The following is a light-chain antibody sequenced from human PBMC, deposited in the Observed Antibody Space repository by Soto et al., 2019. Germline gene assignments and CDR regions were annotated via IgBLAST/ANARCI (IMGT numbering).Light chain of an antibody. CDR1: SSDVGGYNY. V-gene: IGLV2-14*01. Sequence: QSALTQPAPASGSPGQSITISCTGTSSDVGGYNYVSWYQQHPGKAPKLMIYDVSNRPSGVSNRFSGSKSGNTASLTISGLQAEDEADYYCSSYTSSTWVFGTGTKAPS. CDR3: SSYTSSTWV. CDR2: DVS. J-gene: IGLJ1*01.